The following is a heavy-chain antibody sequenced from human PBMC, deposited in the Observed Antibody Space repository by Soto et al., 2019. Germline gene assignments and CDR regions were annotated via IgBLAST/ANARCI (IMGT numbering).Heavy chain of an antibody. J-gene: IGHJ6*02. CDR2: LIPILGTA. D-gene: IGHD3-10*01. V-gene: IGHV1-69*12. CDR3: ARDAYGSGSYYNDASYGMDV. CDR1: GGTFSSYA. Sequence: QVQLVQAGAEVKKPGSSVKVSCKASGGTFSSYAISWVRQAPGQGLEWMGGLIPILGTANYAQKFQGSVTIPADESTSTAYMELSSLRSEDTAVSYGARDAYGSGSYYNDASYGMDVWGQGTTVTVSS.